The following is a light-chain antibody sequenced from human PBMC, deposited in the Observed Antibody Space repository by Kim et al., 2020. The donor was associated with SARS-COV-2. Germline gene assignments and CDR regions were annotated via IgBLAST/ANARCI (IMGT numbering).Light chain of an antibody. CDR3: LQYYNYAWT. CDR1: QSISTL. J-gene: IGKJ1*01. Sequence: DIQMTQSPSTLSASVGDRVTITCRASQSISTLLAWYQQKPGKAPNLLIYEASSLESGVPSRFSGIGSGTEFTLTISSLQPDDFATYYCLQYYNYAWTFGQGAKVDIK. CDR2: EAS. V-gene: IGKV1-5*03.